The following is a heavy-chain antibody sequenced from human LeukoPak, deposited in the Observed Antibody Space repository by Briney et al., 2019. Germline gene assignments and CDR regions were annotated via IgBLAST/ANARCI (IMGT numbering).Heavy chain of an antibody. J-gene: IGHJ3*02. D-gene: IGHD3-22*01. Sequence: SETLSLTCTVSGGSISSYYWSWIRQPAGKGLEWIGRIYTSGSTNYSPSLKSRVTMSVDTSKNQFSLKLNSVTAADTAVYYCAREAMIVVVNDAFDIWGQGTMVTVSS. CDR3: AREAMIVVVNDAFDI. CDR2: IYTSGST. V-gene: IGHV4-4*07. CDR1: GGSISSYY.